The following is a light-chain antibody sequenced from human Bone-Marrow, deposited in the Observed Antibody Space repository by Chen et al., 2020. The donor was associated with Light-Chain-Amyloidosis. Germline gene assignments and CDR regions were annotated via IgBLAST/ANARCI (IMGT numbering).Light chain of an antibody. J-gene: IGLJ3*02. CDR1: SGSIATNY. V-gene: IGLV6-57*01. CDR3: QSYQGSSQGV. Sequence: NFMLTQPHSVSESPGKTVIISCTRSSGSIATNYVQWYQQRPGSSPPTVIYEDDQRPSGVPDRFSGSIDRPSNSASLTISGLKTEDEADYYCQSYQGSSQGVFGGGTKLTVL. CDR2: EDD.